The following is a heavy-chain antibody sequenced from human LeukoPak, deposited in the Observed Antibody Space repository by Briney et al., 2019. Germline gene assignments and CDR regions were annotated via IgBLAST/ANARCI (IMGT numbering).Heavy chain of an antibody. J-gene: IGHJ6*02. D-gene: IGHD2-21*01. Sequence: ASVKVSCKASGYTFTDYDIHWVRQAPGRGLEWMGWINPNSGDTNYTQKFQGRVTMTRDTAISTAYMEVRRLRFDDTAIYYCARGYGFREATYYYYYGMDVWGQGTTVTVSS. CDR2: INPNSGDT. CDR1: GYTFTDYD. V-gene: IGHV1-2*02. CDR3: ARGYGFREATYYYYYGMDV.